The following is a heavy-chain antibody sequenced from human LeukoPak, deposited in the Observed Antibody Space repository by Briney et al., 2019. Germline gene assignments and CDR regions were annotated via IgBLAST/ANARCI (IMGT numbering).Heavy chain of an antibody. V-gene: IGHV3-43*02. CDR1: GFTFDDHV. CDR3: ARDMRVGPTIPVAALNDY. Sequence: PGGSLRLSCAASGFTFDDHVMQWVRQAPGKGLQWVSLISGDGGSKYYSDSVQGRFTISRDNSKNFLYLQMNSLRTEDTGFYYRARDMRVGPTIPVAALNDYWGQGTLVTVSS. J-gene: IGHJ4*02. D-gene: IGHD6-19*01. CDR2: ISGDGGSK.